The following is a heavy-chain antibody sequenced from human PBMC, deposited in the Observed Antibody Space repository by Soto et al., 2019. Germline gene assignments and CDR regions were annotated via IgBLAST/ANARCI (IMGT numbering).Heavy chain of an antibody. CDR2: IYYSGST. CDR3: ARTYGFDAFDI. CDR1: GGSISSYY. D-gene: IGHD4-17*01. Sequence: QVQLQESGPGLVKPSETLSLTCTVSGGSISSYYWSWIRQPPGKGLEWIGYIYYSGSTNYNPSLTRRVTISVDTSKNQFSLKLSSVTAADTAVYYCARTYGFDAFDIWGQGTMVTVSS. V-gene: IGHV4-59*01. J-gene: IGHJ3*02.